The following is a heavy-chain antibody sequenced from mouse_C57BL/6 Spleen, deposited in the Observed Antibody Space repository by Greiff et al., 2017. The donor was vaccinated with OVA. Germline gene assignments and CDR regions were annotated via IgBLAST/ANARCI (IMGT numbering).Heavy chain of an antibody. J-gene: IGHJ1*03. CDR3: ARSLLRYWYFDV. Sequence: EVNVVESGGGLVKPGGSLKLSCAASGFTFSDYGMHWVRQAPEKGLEWVAYISSGSSTIYYADTVKGRFTISRDNAKNTLFLQMTSLRSEDTAMYYCARSLLRYWYFDVWGTGTTVTVSS. CDR1: GFTFSDYG. D-gene: IGHD1-1*01. CDR2: ISSGSSTI. V-gene: IGHV5-17*01.